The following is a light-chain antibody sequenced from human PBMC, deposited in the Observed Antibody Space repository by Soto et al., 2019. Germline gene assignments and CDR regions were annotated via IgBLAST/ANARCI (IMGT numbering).Light chain of an antibody. Sequence: IVLTQSPGTLSLSPGERATLSCRASQSVSSAFFAWYQQKPGQPLRLLIYAAASMSTGIPGRFSGSGSATDFTLTIRTLQPEDFAVYYCQQYGDSPSTFGRETKVEIK. CDR1: QSVSSAF. CDR2: AAA. V-gene: IGKV3-20*01. J-gene: IGKJ2*01. CDR3: QQYGDSPST.